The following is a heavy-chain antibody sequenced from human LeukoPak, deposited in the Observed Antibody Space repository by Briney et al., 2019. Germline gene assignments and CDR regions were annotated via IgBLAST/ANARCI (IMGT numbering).Heavy chain of an antibody. Sequence: SETLSLTCTVSGGSISSSSYYWGWIRQPPGKGLEWIGSIYYSGSTYYNPSLKSRVTISVDTSKNQFSLKLSSVTAADTAVYYCARVAAPIYYYCMDVWGKGTTVTVSS. D-gene: IGHD6-19*01. V-gene: IGHV4-39*07. CDR2: IYYSGST. CDR3: ARVAAPIYYYCMDV. CDR1: GGSISSSSYY. J-gene: IGHJ6*03.